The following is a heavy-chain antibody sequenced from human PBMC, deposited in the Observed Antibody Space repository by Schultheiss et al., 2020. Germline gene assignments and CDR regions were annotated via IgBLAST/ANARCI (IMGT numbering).Heavy chain of an antibody. CDR1: GGTFSSYA. V-gene: IGHV1-2*04. CDR2: INPSGGT. CDR3: ARDGGITMTDY. J-gene: IGHJ4*02. Sequence: ASVKVSCKASGGTFSSYAISWVRQAPGQGLEWMGIINPSGGTNYAQKFQGWVTMTRDTSISTAYMELSRLRSDDTAVYYCARDGGITMTDYWGQGTLVTVSS. D-gene: IGHD3-22*01.